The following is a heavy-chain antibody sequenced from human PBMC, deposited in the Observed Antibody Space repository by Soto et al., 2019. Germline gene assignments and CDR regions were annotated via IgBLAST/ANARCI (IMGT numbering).Heavy chain of an antibody. J-gene: IGHJ6*02. CDR2: ISSSSSYI. Sequence: GSLRLSCAASGYTFSSYSINWLRHVPGKGLEWVSSISSSSSYIYYADSVKGRFTISRDNAKNSLYLQMNSLRAEDTAVYYCARDFISGYNFHYYYYYGMDVWGQGTTVTVSS. D-gene: IGHD1-1*01. CDR3: ARDFISGYNFHYYYYYGMDV. V-gene: IGHV3-21*01. CDR1: GYTFSSYS.